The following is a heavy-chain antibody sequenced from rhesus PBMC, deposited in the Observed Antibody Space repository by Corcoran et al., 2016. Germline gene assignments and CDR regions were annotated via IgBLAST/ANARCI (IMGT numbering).Heavy chain of an antibody. D-gene: IGHD3-3*01. CDR1: GFTFSSYD. CDR3: ARSWGDNIWTELDY. CDR2: ISYDGSKK. V-gene: IGHV3-54*02. Sequence: EVQLVESGGGLVQPGGSLRLSCAASGFTFSSYDMPWVRQAPGTGLEWVAVISYDGSKKYYADSENDRFTIARDNSKNMLCLQMNNLIVEDTAVYCCARSWGDNIWTELDYWGQGVLVTVSS. J-gene: IGHJ4*01.